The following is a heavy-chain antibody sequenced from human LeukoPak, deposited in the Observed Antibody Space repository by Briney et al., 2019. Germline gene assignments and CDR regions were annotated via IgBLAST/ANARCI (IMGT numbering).Heavy chain of an antibody. V-gene: IGHV4-59*01. CDR2: IYYSGST. CDR3: ARVTWFPGTSYYYMDV. D-gene: IGHD1-1*01. J-gene: IGHJ6*03. Sequence: SETLSLTCNVSGGSISSNYWSWMRQPPGKGLEWIGYIYYSGSTNYNPSLKSRVTISVDTSKNQFSLKLSSVTAADTAVYYCARVTWFPGTSYYYMDVWGKGTTVTVSS. CDR1: GGSISSNY.